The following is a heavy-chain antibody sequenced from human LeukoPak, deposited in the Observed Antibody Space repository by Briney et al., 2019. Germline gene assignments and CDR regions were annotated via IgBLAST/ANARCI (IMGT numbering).Heavy chain of an antibody. Sequence: AGGSLRLSCAASGFTFSSYWMSWVRQAPGKGLEWVANRKQDGSEKYYVDSVKGRFTISRDNSKNTLYLQMNSLRAEDTAVYYCARDAFSHYGSGSYFAFDIWGQGTMVTVSS. J-gene: IGHJ3*02. CDR3: ARDAFSHYGSGSYFAFDI. CDR1: GFTFSSYW. CDR2: RKQDGSEK. D-gene: IGHD3-10*01. V-gene: IGHV3-7*01.